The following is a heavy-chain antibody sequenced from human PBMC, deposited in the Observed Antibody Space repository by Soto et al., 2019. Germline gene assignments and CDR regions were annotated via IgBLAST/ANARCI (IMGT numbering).Heavy chain of an antibody. CDR1: GGIFSSHT. CDR3: ASLTGNSTGWVDY. CDR2: IIPVIAIV. D-gene: IGHD6-19*01. V-gene: IGHV1-69*02. J-gene: IGHJ4*02. Sequence: QVQLVQSGAEVKKPGSSVKVSCKASGGIFSSHTISWVRQAPGQGLEWMGRIIPVIAIVNYAQKFQDRATITADKCTSTAYMELSNLRPEDTAVYFCASLTGNSTGWVDYWGQGTLVTVSS.